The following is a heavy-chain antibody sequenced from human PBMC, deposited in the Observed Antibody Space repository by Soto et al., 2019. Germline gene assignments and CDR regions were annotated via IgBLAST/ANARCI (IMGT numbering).Heavy chain of an antibody. CDR2: TSYDGSNK. V-gene: IGHV3-30*18. CDR1: GFTFSSYG. D-gene: IGHD6-13*01. CDR3: AEDQWGSSWYYYYGMDV. Sequence: QVQLVESGGGVVQPGRSLRLSCAASGFTFSSYGMHWVRQAPGKGLEWVAVTSYDGSNKYYADSVKGRFTISRDNSKNTLYLQMNSLRSEDTAVYYCAEDQWGSSWYYYYGMDVWGQGTTVTVSS. J-gene: IGHJ6*02.